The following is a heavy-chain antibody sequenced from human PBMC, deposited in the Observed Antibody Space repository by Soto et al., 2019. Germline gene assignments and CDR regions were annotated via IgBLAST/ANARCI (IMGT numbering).Heavy chain of an antibody. V-gene: IGHV3-21*02. D-gene: IGHD2-21*01. CDR1: GFSFSLYT. CDR2: IDSGSSTI. CDR3: ASARVVAIFQDIY. J-gene: IGHJ1*01. Sequence: EVQLVQSGGGLVKPGGSLRLSCAASGFSFSLYTMNWVRQAPGKGLEWVASIDSGSSTIHYAESMKGRFTISRDNAKKSLYLQMNSLRAEDTAVYYCASARVVAIFQDIYWGQGTLVTVSS.